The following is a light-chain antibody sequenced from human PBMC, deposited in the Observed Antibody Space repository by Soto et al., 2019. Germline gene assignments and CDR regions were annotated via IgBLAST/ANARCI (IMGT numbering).Light chain of an antibody. J-gene: IGLJ1*01. CDR2: EVS. CDR3: CSSAGSSTPYV. CDR1: SGDVGSYNL. Sequence: QSALTQPASVSGSPGQSITISCTGTSGDVGSYNLVSWYQQHPGKAPKLMIYEVSKWPSGVSNRFSGSKSGNTASLTISGLQAEDEAHYYCCSSAGSSTPYVFGTGTNVTVL. V-gene: IGLV2-23*02.